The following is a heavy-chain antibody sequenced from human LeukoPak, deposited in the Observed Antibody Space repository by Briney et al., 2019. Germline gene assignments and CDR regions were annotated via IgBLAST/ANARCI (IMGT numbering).Heavy chain of an antibody. D-gene: IGHD5-18*01. V-gene: IGHV3-49*04. J-gene: IGHJ6*02. CDR2: IRSNAYRRTT. Sequence: GRSLRLSCTTSGFAVGDHAMTWVRQAPGKGLEWVGFIRSNAYRRTTEYAASVKGRFTISRDDSRSVVYLQMNDLKSEDTGVYYCSRGPIQLWVHNGMDVWGQGTTVTVSS. CDR1: GFAVGDHA. CDR3: SRGPIQLWVHNGMDV.